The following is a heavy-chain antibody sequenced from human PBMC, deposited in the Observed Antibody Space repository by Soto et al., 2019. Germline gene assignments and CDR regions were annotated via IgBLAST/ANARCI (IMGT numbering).Heavy chain of an antibody. J-gene: IGHJ1*01. D-gene: IGHD3-22*01. Sequence: EVQLVESGGGLVQPGGSLRLSCAASGFTFSTYWMSWVRQAPGKGLEWVANINQDGSEKYYVDSLKGRFTISRDNARNSLYLQVNSLRADDTAMFYCARSSGYHDTYPTNQYFHHWGHGTLVTVSS. V-gene: IGHV3-7*01. CDR1: GFTFSTYW. CDR3: ARSSGYHDTYPTNQYFHH. CDR2: INQDGSEK.